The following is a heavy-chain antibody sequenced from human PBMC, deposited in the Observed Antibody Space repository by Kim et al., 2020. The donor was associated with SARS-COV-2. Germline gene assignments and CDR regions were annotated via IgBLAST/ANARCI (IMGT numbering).Heavy chain of an antibody. J-gene: IGHJ6*02. CDR2: IWYDGSNT. D-gene: IGHD2-15*01. CDR1: GFTFSSYG. Sequence: GGSLRLSCAASGFTFSSYGMHWVRQAPGKGLEWVSVIWYDGSNTYYADSVKGRFTISRDNSKNTLYLQMNSLRAEDTAVYYCARDIYPMDIVVLVAATGYGMDVWGQGTTVTVSS. CDR3: ARDIYPMDIVVLVAATGYGMDV. V-gene: IGHV3-33*01.